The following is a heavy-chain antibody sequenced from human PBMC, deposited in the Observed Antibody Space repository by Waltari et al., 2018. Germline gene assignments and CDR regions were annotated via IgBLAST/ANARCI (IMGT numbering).Heavy chain of an antibody. D-gene: IGHD4-17*01. CDR2: IYYSGST. CDR1: GGSISSYY. Sequence: QVQLQESGPGLVKPSETLSLPCTVSGGSISSYYWSWIRQPPGKGLEWIGYIYYSGSTNYNPSLKSRVTISVDTSKNQFSLKLSSVTAADTAVYYCARGGTTVSTGPYYYYYMDVWGKGTTVTVSS. V-gene: IGHV4-59*01. J-gene: IGHJ6*03. CDR3: ARGGTTVSTGPYYYYYMDV.